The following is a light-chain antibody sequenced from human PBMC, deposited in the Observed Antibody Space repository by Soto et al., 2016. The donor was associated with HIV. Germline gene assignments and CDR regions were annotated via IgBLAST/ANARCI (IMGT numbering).Light chain of an antibody. CDR3: EVWDDIGDQRV. CDR2: DDN. Sequence: SYVLTQPPSVSVAPGKTARVTCGGNNIGDKAVHWFQQKPGQAPVLVVYDDNYRPSGIPERFSGSNSGHTATLTISRVEAGDEADYYCEVWDDIGDQRVFGRRDQGDRR. V-gene: IGLV3-21*03. J-gene: IGLJ2*01. CDR1: NIGDKA.